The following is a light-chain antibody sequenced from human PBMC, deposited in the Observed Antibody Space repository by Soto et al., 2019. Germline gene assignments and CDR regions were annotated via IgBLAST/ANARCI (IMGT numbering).Light chain of an antibody. Sequence: DIQMTQSPSSLSASVGDRVTITCRASETINNYLNWYQQKPGRAPKLLIHAASTLQSGVPSRFSGSGSGTDLTLTISSLQPEDFATYSCQQSYTTPWTLGLGTKVDIK. J-gene: IGKJ1*01. CDR3: QQSYTTPWT. CDR2: AAS. CDR1: ETINNY. V-gene: IGKV1-39*01.